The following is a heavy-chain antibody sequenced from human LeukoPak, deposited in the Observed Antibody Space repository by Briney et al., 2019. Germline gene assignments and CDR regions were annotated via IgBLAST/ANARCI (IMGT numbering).Heavy chain of an antibody. J-gene: IGHJ4*02. CDR2: IYTTGTT. CDR1: GGSINSYY. Sequence: SETLSLTCSVSGGSINSYYWGWVRQPAGKGLEWIGRIYTTGTTNYTPSLQGPLSLSLNNSKHQFSLTLTSVAAADTARYYFGRQGYPAGYYFVDYWGPGTLVTVSS. CDR3: GRQGYPAGYYFVDY. D-gene: IGHD3-10*01. V-gene: IGHV4-4*07.